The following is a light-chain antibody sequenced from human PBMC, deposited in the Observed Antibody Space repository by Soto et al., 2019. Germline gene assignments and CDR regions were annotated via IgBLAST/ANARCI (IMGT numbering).Light chain of an antibody. CDR2: RAA. J-gene: IGKJ3*01. CDR3: QQYNNWPLP. Sequence: EIVMTQSPATQSVSPGERATLSCRASQSVSSNLAWYQLKPGQAPRLLIYRAATRATGIPTRFSGSGSGTEFTLSSSSLPSEDFAVYYFQQYNNWPLPFGPGTKVEIK. V-gene: IGKV3-15*01. CDR1: QSVSSN.